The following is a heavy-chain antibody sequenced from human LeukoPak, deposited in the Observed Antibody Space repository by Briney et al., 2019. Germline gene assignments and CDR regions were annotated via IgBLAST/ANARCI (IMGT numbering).Heavy chain of an antibody. CDR2: IWYDGSNK. CDR3: AREGRCGGDCYYDY. Sequence: GGSLRLSCAASGFTFSSYGMHWVRQAPGKGLEWVAVIWYDGSNKYYADSVKGRFTISRDNSKNTLYLQMNSLRAEDTAVYYGAREGRCGGDCYYDYWGQGTLVTVSS. V-gene: IGHV3-33*01. D-gene: IGHD2-21*02. J-gene: IGHJ4*02. CDR1: GFTFSSYG.